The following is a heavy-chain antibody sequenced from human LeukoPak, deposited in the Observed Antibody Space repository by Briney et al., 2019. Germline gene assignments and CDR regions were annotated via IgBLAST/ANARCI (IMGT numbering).Heavy chain of an antibody. Sequence: GGSLRLSCAASGFTFSSYGMHWVRQAPGKGLEWVAVISYDGSDKYYADSVKGQFTISRDNSKNTLYLQMNSLRAEDTAVYYCAKDQDIAAAAYYFDYWGQGTLVTVSS. CDR3: AKDQDIAAAAYYFDY. J-gene: IGHJ4*02. CDR2: ISYDGSDK. CDR1: GFTFSSYG. D-gene: IGHD6-13*01. V-gene: IGHV3-30*18.